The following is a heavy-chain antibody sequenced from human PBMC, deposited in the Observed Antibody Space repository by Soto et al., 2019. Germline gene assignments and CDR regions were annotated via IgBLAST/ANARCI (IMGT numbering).Heavy chain of an antibody. J-gene: IGHJ4*02. CDR3: ARQKVSRFYGEVDFFDY. CDR2: ITRNGST. CDR1: GDSMDNNRW. Sequence: ASETLSLTCAVFGDSMDNNRWWSWVRQSLGKGLEWIGEITRNGSTNYNPYLKNRVTKSKKTSNKQPPLHLRSLTAADTAVYYCARQKVSRFYGEVDFFDYWGLGTLVTVS. D-gene: IGHD4-17*01. V-gene: IGHV4-4*02.